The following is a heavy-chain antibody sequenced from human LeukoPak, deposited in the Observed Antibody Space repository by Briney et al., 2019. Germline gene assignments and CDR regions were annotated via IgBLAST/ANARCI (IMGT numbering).Heavy chain of an antibody. CDR1: GFTFSSHA. Sequence: GGSLRLSCTASGFTFSSHAMQWVRQAQGQGLEYVSAIGSTGGSASYANSVKGRFTISRDNSKNTLYLQMGSLRAEDMALYYRARVMIRSGRTIDYWGQGTLVTVSS. CDR3: ARVMIRSGRTIDY. J-gene: IGHJ4*02. CDR2: IGSTGGSA. D-gene: IGHD3-3*01. V-gene: IGHV3-64*01.